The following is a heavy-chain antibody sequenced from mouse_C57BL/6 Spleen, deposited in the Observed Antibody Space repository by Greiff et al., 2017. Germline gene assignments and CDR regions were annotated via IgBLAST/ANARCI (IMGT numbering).Heavy chain of an antibody. J-gene: IGHJ4*01. D-gene: IGHD2-1*01. CDR3: ARDYGNCGDYAMDY. CDR1: GYAFSSSW. Sequence: QVQLQQSGPELVKPGASVKISCKASGYAFSSSWMNWVKQRPGKGLEWIGRIYPGDGDTNYNGKFKGKATLTADKSSSTAYMQLSSLTSEDSAVYFCARDYGNCGDYAMDYWGQGTSVTVSS. CDR2: IYPGDGDT. V-gene: IGHV1-82*01.